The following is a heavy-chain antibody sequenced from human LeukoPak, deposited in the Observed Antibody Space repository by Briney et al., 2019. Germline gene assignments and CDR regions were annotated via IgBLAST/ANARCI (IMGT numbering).Heavy chain of an antibody. CDR3: ARVMGGSSWLEGDY. Sequence: PGGSLRLSCAASGFTVSSNYMSWVRQAPGKGLEWVSVIYSGGSTYYADSVKGRFTISRDNSKNTLYLQMNSLRAEDTAVYYCARVMGGSSWLEGDYWGQGTLVTVSS. J-gene: IGHJ4*02. CDR1: GFTVSSNY. D-gene: IGHD6-13*01. CDR2: IYSGGST. V-gene: IGHV3-53*01.